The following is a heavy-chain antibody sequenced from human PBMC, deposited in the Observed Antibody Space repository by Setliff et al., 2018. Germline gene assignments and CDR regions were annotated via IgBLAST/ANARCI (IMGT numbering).Heavy chain of an antibody. Sequence: GASVKVSCKASGYTFSNYLLHWVRQAPGQSPEWVGWINAGSGHTKYSQRFQDRITITSETSATTVYMELRSLRSEDTAVYYCVRVDMVLSNFDFWGQGTLVTVSS. CDR1: GYTFSNYL. CDR2: INAGSGHT. D-gene: IGHD5-12*01. CDR3: VRVDMVLSNFDF. V-gene: IGHV1-3*01. J-gene: IGHJ4*02.